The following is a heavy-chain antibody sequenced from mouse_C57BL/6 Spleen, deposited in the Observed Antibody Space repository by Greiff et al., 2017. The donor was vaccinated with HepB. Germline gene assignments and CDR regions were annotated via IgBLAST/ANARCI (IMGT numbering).Heavy chain of an antibody. J-gene: IGHJ2*01. CDR3: ARTEETYYFDY. CDR2: IYPGDGDT. CDR1: GYAFSSSW. Sequence: VQLQQSGPELVKPGASVKLSCKASGYAFSSSWMHWVKQRPGQGLEWIGRIYPGDGDTNYNEKFKGKATLTADKSSSTAYMQLSSLTSEDSAVYFCARTEETYYFDYWGQGTTLTVSS. V-gene: IGHV1-82*01.